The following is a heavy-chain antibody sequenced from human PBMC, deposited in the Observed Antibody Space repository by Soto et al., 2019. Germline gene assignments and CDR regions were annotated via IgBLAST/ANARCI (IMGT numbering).Heavy chain of an antibody. CDR1: NGSISSGSSY. D-gene: IGHD6-25*01. Sequence: PSETLSLTCIVSNGSISSGSSYWGLIRQTPGKGLEWIGSIYYIGNTYYNPSLKSRVTISIDTSRTQFSLKMNSVTAADTAVYFCGGQDYAATAYYFDNWGQALLVTVSS. CDR3: GGQDYAATAYYFDN. J-gene: IGHJ4*02. V-gene: IGHV4-39*01. CDR2: IYYIGNT.